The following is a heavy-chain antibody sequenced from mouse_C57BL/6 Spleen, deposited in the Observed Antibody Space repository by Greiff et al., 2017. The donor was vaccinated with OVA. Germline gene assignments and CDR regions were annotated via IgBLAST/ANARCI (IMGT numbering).Heavy chain of an antibody. V-gene: IGHV1-69*01. CDR1: GYTFTSYW. Sequence: QVQLQQPGAELVMPGASVKLSCKASGYTFTSYWMHWVKQRPGQGLEWIGEIDPSDSHTNYNQKFKGKSTLTVDKSSSTAYMQLSSLTSEDSAVYYCAQSMVKKGGWYFDVWGTGTTVTVSS. CDR2: IDPSDSHT. D-gene: IGHD2-1*01. J-gene: IGHJ1*03. CDR3: AQSMVKKGGWYFDV.